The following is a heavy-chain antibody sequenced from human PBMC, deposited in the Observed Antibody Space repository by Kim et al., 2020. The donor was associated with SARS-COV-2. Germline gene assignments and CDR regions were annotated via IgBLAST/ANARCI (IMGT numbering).Heavy chain of an antibody. CDR1: GFTFSSYA. D-gene: IGHD3-3*01. V-gene: IGHV3-23*03. Sequence: GGSLRLSCAASGFTFSSYAMSWVRQAPGKGLEWVSVIYSGGSSTYYADSVKGRFTISRDNSKNTLYLQMNSLRAEDTAVYYCAKGAFGGLDYWGQGTLVTVSS. J-gene: IGHJ4*02. CDR3: AKGAFGGLDY. CDR2: IYSGGSST.